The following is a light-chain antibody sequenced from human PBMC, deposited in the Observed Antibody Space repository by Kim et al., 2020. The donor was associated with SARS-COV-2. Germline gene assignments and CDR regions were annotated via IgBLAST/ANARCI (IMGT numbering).Light chain of an antibody. V-gene: IGKV3-20*01. Sequence: SPEERGTLSCRARQSVSNNDLAWYQQTPGQPPRLLIYGASTRATGTPDRFTGSGSGTDFTLSISGLEPEDIALYSCQQYGAAPWTFGQGTKVDIK. J-gene: IGKJ1*01. CDR2: GAS. CDR3: QQYGAAPWT. CDR1: QSVSNND.